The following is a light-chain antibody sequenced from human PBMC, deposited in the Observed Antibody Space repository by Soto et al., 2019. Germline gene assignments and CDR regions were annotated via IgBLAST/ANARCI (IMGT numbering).Light chain of an antibody. Sequence: DIQLTQSPSFLSASVGDRVTIICRARKAITTIFAWFQQKPGKAPKLLIYLASSLQSGVPSRFRGSGSGTELTLTISSLQPEDFATYYCQHLNSYRWTFGQGTKVDIK. V-gene: IGKV1-9*01. CDR3: QHLNSYRWT. CDR2: LAS. CDR1: KAITTI. J-gene: IGKJ1*01.